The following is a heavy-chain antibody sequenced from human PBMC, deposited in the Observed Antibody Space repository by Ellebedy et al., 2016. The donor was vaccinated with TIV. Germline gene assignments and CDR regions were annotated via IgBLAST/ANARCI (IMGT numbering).Heavy chain of an antibody. CDR2: IIPIFGTA. V-gene: IGHV1-69*13. CDR1: GGTFSSYA. J-gene: IGHJ6*03. D-gene: IGHD3-16*02. Sequence: SVKVSCXASGGTFSSYAISWVRQAPGQGLEWMGGIIPIFGTANYAQKFQGRVTITADESTSTAYMELSSLRSEDTAVYYCARAWEPGYDYVWGSYRYPSRNVGDYYYYMDVWGKGTTVTVSS. CDR3: ARAWEPGYDYVWGSYRYPSRNVGDYYYYMDV.